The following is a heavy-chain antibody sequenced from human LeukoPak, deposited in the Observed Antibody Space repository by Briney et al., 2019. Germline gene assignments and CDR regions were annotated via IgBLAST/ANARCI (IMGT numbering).Heavy chain of an antibody. D-gene: IGHD4-11*01. CDR3: ARNDYRDAWFDP. V-gene: IGHV4-59*08. CDR2: IYYSGST. Sequence: SETLSLTCTVTGGSISSYYWSWIRQPPGKGLEWIGYIYYSGSTNYNPSLKSRVTISVDTSKNQFSLKLSSVTAADTAVYYCARNDYRDAWFDPWGQGTLVTVSS. J-gene: IGHJ5*02. CDR1: GGSISSYY.